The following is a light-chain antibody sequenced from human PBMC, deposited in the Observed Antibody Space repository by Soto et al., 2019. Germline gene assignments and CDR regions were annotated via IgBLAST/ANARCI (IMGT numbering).Light chain of an antibody. V-gene: IGKV3-20*01. CDR1: HRISISY. J-gene: IGKJ1*01. Sequence: EMLLTQSPDTLSLSPGERATLSCRASHRISISYLAWYQQQPGQAPRLLIHSTSTRATGIPDRFSGSGSGTDFTLTISNLEPGDFAVYYCQQYDGSSWTFGQGTKVEI. CDR2: STS. CDR3: QQYDGSSWT.